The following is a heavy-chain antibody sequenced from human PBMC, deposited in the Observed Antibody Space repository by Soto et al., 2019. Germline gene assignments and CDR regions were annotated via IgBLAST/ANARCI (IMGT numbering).Heavy chain of an antibody. V-gene: IGHV2-5*02. J-gene: IGHJ4*02. D-gene: IGHD3-22*01. CDR2: IYWDADK. CDR1: GFSLSTSGVG. CDR3: AHAVHDSSGYYYVFDY. Sequence: QITLKESGPTLVKPTQTLTLTCTFSGFSLSTSGVGVGWIRQPPGKALEWLALIYWDADKRYSPSLKTRLTITKDTSKNLVVLTLINMDPVDTATYYCAHAVHDSSGYYYVFDYWGQGALVTVSS.